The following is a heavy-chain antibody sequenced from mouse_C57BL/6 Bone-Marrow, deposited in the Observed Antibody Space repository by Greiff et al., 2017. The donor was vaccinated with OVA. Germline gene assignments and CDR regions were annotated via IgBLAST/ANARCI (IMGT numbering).Heavy chain of an antibody. CDR2: ISYDGSN. D-gene: IGHD2-3*01. J-gene: IGHJ3*01. V-gene: IGHV3-6*01. CDR1: GYSITSGYY. Sequence: EVQLQESGPGLVKPSQSLSLTCSVTGYSITSGYYWNWIRQFPGNKLEWMGYISYDGSNNYNPSLKNRISITRDTSKNQFFLKLNSVTTEDTATYYCAREDGYTLAYWGQGTLVTVSA. CDR3: AREDGYTLAY.